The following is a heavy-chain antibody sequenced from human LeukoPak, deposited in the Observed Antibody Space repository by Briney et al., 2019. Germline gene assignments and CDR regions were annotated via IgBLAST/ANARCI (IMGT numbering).Heavy chain of an antibody. CDR1: GYTFTSYD. D-gene: IGHD3-22*01. J-gene: IGHJ4*02. CDR3: ARGMGYYDSSGYPTSDY. CDR2: MNPNSGNT. Sequence: GASVKVSCKASGYTFTSYDINWVRQAAGQGLEWMGWMNPNSGNTGYAQKFQGRVTMTRDTSTSTVYMELSSLRSEDTAVYYCARGMGYYDSSGYPTSDYWGQGTLVTVSS. V-gene: IGHV1-8*01.